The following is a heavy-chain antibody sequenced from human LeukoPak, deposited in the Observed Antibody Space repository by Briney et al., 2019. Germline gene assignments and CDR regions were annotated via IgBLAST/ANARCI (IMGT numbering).Heavy chain of an antibody. D-gene: IGHD5-18*01. CDR2: ISAYNGNT. V-gene: IGHV1-18*01. J-gene: IGHJ4*02. CDR1: GGTFSSYA. Sequence: ASVKVSCKASGGTFSSYAISWVRQAPGQGLEWMGWISAYNGNTNYAQKLQGRVTMTTDTSTSTAYMELRSLRSDDTAVYYCARDLARSPIQLWQPDFDYWGQGTLVTVSS. CDR3: ARDLARSPIQLWQPDFDY.